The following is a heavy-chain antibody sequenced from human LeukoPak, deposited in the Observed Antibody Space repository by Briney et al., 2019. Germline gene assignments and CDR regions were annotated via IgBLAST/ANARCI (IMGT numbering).Heavy chain of an antibody. D-gene: IGHD3-22*01. CDR3: AREVYMILDRGRNLDY. V-gene: IGHV3-30*04. CDR2: ISYDGSNK. CDR1: GFTFSSYA. J-gene: IGHJ4*02. Sequence: PGGSLRLSCAASGFTFSSYAMHWVRQAPGKGLEWVAVISYDGSNKYYADSVKGRFTISRDNSKNTLYLRMNSMRAEDTAVYYCAREVYMILDRGRNLDYWGQGTLVTVSS.